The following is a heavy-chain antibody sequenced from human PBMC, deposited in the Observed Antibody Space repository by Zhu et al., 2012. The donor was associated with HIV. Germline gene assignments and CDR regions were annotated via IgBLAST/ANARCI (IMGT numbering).Heavy chain of an antibody. V-gene: IGHV3-23*01. D-gene: IGHD2-21*02. CDR2: ISGSGGKT. J-gene: IGHJ3*02. CDR3: AKALHLVVESALPRDAFDI. CDR1: GFTFSTYS. Sequence: EVRLLESGGDLVQPGGSLRLSCAASGFTFSTYSMSWVRQAPGKGLEWVSIISGSGGKTDYADSVEGRLTISRDNSNNILYLQMNDLRAEDTALYYCAKALHLVVESALPRDAFDIWGQGTVVTVSS.